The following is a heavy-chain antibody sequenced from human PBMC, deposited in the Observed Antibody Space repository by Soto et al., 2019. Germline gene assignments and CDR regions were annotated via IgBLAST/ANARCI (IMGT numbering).Heavy chain of an antibody. CDR1: GGSISSSSYY. V-gene: IGHV4-39*01. CDR2: IYYSGST. Sequence: SETLSLTCTVSGGSISSSSYYWGWIRQPPGKGLEWIGSIYYSGSTYYNPSLKSRVTISVDTSKNQFSLKLSSVTAADTAVYYCARFDSWDCSSTSCYGGVSDYWGQGTLVTVSS. D-gene: IGHD2-2*01. J-gene: IGHJ4*02. CDR3: ARFDSWDCSSTSCYGGVSDY.